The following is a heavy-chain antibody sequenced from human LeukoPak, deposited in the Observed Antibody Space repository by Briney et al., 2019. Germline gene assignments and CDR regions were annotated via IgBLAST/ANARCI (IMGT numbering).Heavy chain of an antibody. CDR2: ISAYNGNT. V-gene: IGHV1-18*04. D-gene: IGHD6-13*01. J-gene: IGHJ6*03. CDR1: GYTFTGYY. CDR3: ARLPGDSSSLWKYHYYYYMDV. Sequence: ASVKVSCKASGYTFTGYYMHWVRQAPGQGLEWMGWISAYNGNTNYAQKLQGRVTMTTDTSTSTAYMELRSLRSDDTAVYYCARLPGDSSSLWKYHYYYYMDVWGKGTTVTISS.